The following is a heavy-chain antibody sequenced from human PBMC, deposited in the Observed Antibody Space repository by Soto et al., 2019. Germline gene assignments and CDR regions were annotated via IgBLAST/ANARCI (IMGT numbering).Heavy chain of an antibody. CDR3: ARAGVGAGSFDI. Sequence: QPGGSLRLSCAASGFTFSNNWMHWVRQAPAKGLVWVSRVNSDGSNTLYADSVKGRFTISRDNAKNTLYLQMNSLRAEDTAVYYCARAGVGAGSFDIWGQGTMVTVSS. D-gene: IGHD1-26*01. CDR2: VNSDGSNT. J-gene: IGHJ3*02. V-gene: IGHV3-74*01. CDR1: GFTFSNNW.